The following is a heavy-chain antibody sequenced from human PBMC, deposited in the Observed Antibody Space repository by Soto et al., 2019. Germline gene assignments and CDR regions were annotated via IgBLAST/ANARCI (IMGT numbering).Heavy chain of an antibody. D-gene: IGHD1-26*01. Sequence: SETLSLTCSFSGVSITSDWWSCIRQPPGKGLEWIGYIYYGAYTNYNPILKSRVTISGDTSKNQVSLKLNSVTTADMAVYYCARWDYNWFEPWGQGVLVSVSS. CDR2: IYYGAYT. V-gene: IGHV4-59*01. J-gene: IGHJ5*02. CDR1: GVSITSDW. CDR3: ARWDYNWFEP.